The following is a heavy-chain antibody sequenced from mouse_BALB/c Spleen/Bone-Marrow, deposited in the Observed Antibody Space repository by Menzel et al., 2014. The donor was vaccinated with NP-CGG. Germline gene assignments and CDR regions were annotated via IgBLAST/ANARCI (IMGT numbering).Heavy chain of an antibody. J-gene: IGHJ2*01. CDR3: ASPSTAGEY. CDR2: ILPGSGTT. Sequence: VQLVESGAELMKPGASVKISCKATGYTFTTYWIDWVKQRPGHGLDWIGEILPGSGTTNYNEKFRGKATFTADTSSNTAYMQLSSLTSEDSAVYYCASPSTAGEYWGQGTTLTVSS. D-gene: IGHD1-2*01. V-gene: IGHV1-9*01. CDR1: GYTFTTYW.